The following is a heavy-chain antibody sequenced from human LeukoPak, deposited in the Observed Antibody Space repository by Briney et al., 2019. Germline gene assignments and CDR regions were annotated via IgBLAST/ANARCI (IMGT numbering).Heavy chain of an antibody. Sequence: SETLSLTCTVSGGSISSGGYYWSCIRQHPGKGLEWIGYIYYSGSTYYNPSLKSRVTISVDTSKNQFSLKLSSVTAADTAVYYCASNYYGSGTYRYWGQGALVTVSS. CDR2: IYYSGST. J-gene: IGHJ4*02. CDR1: GGSISSGGYY. D-gene: IGHD3-10*01. CDR3: ASNYYGSGTYRY. V-gene: IGHV4-31*03.